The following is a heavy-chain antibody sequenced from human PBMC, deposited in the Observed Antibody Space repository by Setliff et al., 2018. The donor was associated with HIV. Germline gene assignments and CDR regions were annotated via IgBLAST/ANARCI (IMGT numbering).Heavy chain of an antibody. J-gene: IGHJ6*03. CDR2: IHTTGST. D-gene: IGHD3-10*01. CDR3: ATLYYYGSGSYYPEYYYMDV. CDR1: GDSISSGSYY. Sequence: SETLSLTCSVSGDSISSGSYYWSWIRLPAGKGLEWIGQIHTTGSTNYNPSLKSRVTISMDTSKNQFSLNLNSVTATDTAVYYCATLYYYGSGSYYPEYYYMDVWGKGTTVTVSS. V-gene: IGHV4-61*09.